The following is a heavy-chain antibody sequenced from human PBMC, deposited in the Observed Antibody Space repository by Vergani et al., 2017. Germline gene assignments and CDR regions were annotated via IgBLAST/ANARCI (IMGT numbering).Heavy chain of an antibody. J-gene: IGHJ4*02. Sequence: EVQLVQSGAEVKKPGESPRISCKGSGYSFISYWISWVRQMPGKGLEWMGRIDPSDSYTNYSPSFQGHVTISVDKSISTAYLQWSSLKASDTAMYYCARTPGYSYGYCDYWGQGTLVTVSS. V-gene: IGHV5-10-1*03. CDR3: ARTPGYSYGYCDY. CDR1: GYSFISYW. CDR2: IDPSDSYT. D-gene: IGHD5-18*01.